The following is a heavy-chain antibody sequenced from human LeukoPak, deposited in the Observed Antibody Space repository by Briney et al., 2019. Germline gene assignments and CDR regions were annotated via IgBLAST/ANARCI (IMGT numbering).Heavy chain of an antibody. J-gene: IGHJ4*02. CDR3: AKDLKRGPPRDSGY. D-gene: IGHD6-19*01. Sequence: RGSLRLSCAASGFTFSSYGMHWVRQAPGKGLEWVAVISYDGSNKYYADSVKGRFTISRDNSKNTLYLQMNSLRAEDTAVYYCAKDLKRGPPRDSGYWGQGTLVTVSS. V-gene: IGHV3-30*18. CDR1: GFTFSSYG. CDR2: ISYDGSNK.